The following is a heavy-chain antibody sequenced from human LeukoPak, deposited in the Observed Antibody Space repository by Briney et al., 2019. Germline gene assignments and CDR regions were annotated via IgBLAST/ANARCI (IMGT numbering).Heavy chain of an antibody. V-gene: IGHV3-53*01. CDR3: ARVHSGWYTAGY. CDR1: GFTVSSNY. D-gene: IGHD6-19*01. CDR2: IYSGGST. J-gene: IGHJ4*02. Sequence: GGSLRLSCAPSGFTVSSNYMRGLRQAPGRGLVWVSLIYSGGSTYYADPVKGRIPISRKNSQNPLYLPKNSLKTEATAGYYRARVHSGWYTAGYWGQGTLVTVSS.